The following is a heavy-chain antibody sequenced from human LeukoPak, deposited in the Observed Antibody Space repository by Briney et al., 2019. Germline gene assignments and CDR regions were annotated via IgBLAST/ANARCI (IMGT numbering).Heavy chain of an antibody. J-gene: IGHJ4*02. CDR2: IYYSGST. V-gene: IGHV4-31*03. D-gene: IGHD6-13*01. CDR1: GGSISSGGYY. Sequence: SETLSLTCTVSGGSISSGGYYWSWIRQHPWKGLEWIGYIYYSGSTYYNPSLKSRVTISVDTSKNQFSLKLSSVTAADTAVYYCARTMYSSSWYGYWGQGTLLTVSS. CDR3: ARTMYSSSWYGY.